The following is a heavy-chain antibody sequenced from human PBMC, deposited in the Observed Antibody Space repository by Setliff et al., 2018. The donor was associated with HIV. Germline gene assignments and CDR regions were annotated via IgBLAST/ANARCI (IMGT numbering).Heavy chain of an antibody. CDR3: VRVGPWYYARSGYLASWDY. Sequence: GASVKVSCKASGFTFNYYALSWVRQAPGQRPEWMGGTNPQSDIANYAQRFQGRVTITADHSTTTTYMELTSLRAADTAVYYCVRVGPWYYARSGYLASWDYWGQGTLVTVSS. CDR2: TNPQSDIA. CDR1: GFTFNYYA. J-gene: IGHJ4*02. V-gene: IGHV1-69*10. D-gene: IGHD3-22*01.